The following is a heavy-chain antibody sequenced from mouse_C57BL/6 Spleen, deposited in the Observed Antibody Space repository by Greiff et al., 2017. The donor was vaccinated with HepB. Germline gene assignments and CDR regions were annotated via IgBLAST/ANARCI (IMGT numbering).Heavy chain of an antibody. CDR3: ARGGDYESWFAY. J-gene: IGHJ3*01. Sequence: EVKLVESGGGLVKPGGSLKLSCAASGFTFSSYAMSWVRQTPEKRLEWVATISDGGSYTYYPDNVKGRFTISRDNAKNNLYLQMSHLKSEDTAMYYCARGGDYESWFAYWGQGTLVTVSA. CDR1: GFTFSSYA. D-gene: IGHD2-4*01. CDR2: ISDGGSYT. V-gene: IGHV5-4*03.